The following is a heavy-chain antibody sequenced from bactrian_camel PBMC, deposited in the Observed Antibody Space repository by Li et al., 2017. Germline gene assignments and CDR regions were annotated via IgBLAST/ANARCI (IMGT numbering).Heavy chain of an antibody. CDR1: GGSGC. V-gene: IGHV3S53*01. D-gene: IGHD1*01. CDR3: ATEMIGMRSKY. CDR2: IEPNKIP. Sequence: WSLVLSCAASGGSGCKAWFRQAPGKEREAVAAIEPNKIPMYAASVKGRFIISLDNTKTTVYLQMNSLKVEDTAMYYCATEMIGMRSKYWGQGTQVTVS. J-gene: IGHJ4*01.